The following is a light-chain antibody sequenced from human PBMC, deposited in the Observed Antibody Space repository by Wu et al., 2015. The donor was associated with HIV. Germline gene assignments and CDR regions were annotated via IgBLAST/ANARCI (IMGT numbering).Light chain of an antibody. CDR2: GAS. CDR3: QQYNKWPQS. Sequence: IVMTQSPDTLSMSPGEGVTLSCRASQSVNNNLAWYQQKPGQAPRLLIYGASTRATAIPARFSGSGSGTEFSLTIDSLQSEDFAVYYCQQYNKWPQSFGQGTKLEIK. CDR1: QSVNNN. V-gene: IGKV3-15*01. J-gene: IGKJ2*03.